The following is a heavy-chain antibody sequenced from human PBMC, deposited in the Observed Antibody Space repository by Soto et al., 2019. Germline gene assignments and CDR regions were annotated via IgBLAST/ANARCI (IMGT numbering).Heavy chain of an antibody. CDR3: ARGPGGPDGPGDY. D-gene: IGHD2-15*01. Sequence: QVQLVQSGAEVKKPGASVKVSCKASGYTFTSYAMHWVRQAPGQRLEWMGWINAGNGNTKYSQQFQGRVTTTRDTPASTANMELSSLTSEDTAVYYCARGPGGPDGPGDYWGQGTLVTVSS. V-gene: IGHV1-3*01. CDR2: INAGNGNT. CDR1: GYTFTSYA. J-gene: IGHJ4*02.